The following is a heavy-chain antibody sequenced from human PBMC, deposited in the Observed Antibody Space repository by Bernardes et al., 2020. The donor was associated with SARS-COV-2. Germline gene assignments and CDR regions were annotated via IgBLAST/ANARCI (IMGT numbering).Heavy chain of an antibody. D-gene: IGHD3-22*01. V-gene: IGHV3-74*01. CDR1: GFTFSSYW. J-gene: IGHJ4*02. CDR2: INNDGSST. Sequence: WGSLRLSCAASGFTFSSYWMHWVRQAPGKGLVWISRINNDGSSTSYADSVKGRFTISSDNAKNTLYLQMNSLRAEDTAVYYCARDYLDSSGYYFGYWGQGTLVTVSS. CDR3: ARDYLDSSGYYFGY.